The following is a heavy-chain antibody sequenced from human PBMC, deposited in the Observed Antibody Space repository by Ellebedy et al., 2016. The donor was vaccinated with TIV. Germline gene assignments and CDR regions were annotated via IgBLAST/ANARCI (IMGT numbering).Heavy chain of an antibody. V-gene: IGHV3-21*01. CDR1: GFTFSDYS. D-gene: IGHD2-8*01. CDR3: ARGYASPNY. Sequence: GESLKISCAASGFTFSDYSMNWVRQAPGKGLEWVSSISTGSSFIFYADSLKGRFTISRDNAKSSLYLQMNSLRAEDTAVYYCARGYASPNYWGQGTLVTVSS. J-gene: IGHJ4*02. CDR2: ISTGSSFI.